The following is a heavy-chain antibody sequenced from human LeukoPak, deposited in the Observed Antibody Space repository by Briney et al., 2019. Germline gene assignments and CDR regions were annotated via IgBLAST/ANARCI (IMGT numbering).Heavy chain of an antibody. D-gene: IGHD2-2*01. CDR3: ARDPTRAYYFDY. CDR2: IIPIFGTA. V-gene: IGHV1-69*13. Sequence: AASVKVSCKASGYTFTSNYIHWVRQAPGQGLEWMGGIIPIFGTANYAQKFQGRVTITADESTSTAYMELSSLRSEDTAVYYCARDPTRAYYFDYWGQGTLVTVSS. CDR1: GYTFTSNY. J-gene: IGHJ4*02.